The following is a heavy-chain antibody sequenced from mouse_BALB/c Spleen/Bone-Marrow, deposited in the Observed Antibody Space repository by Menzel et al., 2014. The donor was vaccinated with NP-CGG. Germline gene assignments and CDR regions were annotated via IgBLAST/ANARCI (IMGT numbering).Heavy chain of an antibody. D-gene: IGHD4-1*01. V-gene: IGHV4-1*02. Sequence: EVQLQQSGGGLVQPGGSLKLSCAASGFDFSRYWMSWVRQAPGKGLEWIGEINPDSSTINYTPSLKDKFIISRDNAKNTLYLQMSKVRSEDTALYYCARGDWAWFVYWGQGTLVTVSA. CDR2: INPDSSTI. CDR1: GFDFSRYW. J-gene: IGHJ3*01. CDR3: ARGDWAWFVY.